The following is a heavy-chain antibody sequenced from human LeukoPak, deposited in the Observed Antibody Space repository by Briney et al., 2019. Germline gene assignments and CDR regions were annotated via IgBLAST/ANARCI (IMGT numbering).Heavy chain of an antibody. CDR1: GGSISSYY. Sequence: PSETLSLTCTVSGGSISSYYWSWIRQPPGKGLEWIGHIYYSGSTNYNPSLKSRVTISVDTSKKQFSLKLSSVTAADTAVYFCARNYYDTKKPWDWGQGTLVTVSS. J-gene: IGHJ4*02. V-gene: IGHV4-59*08. CDR3: ARNYYDTKKPWD. CDR2: IYYSGST. D-gene: IGHD3-22*01.